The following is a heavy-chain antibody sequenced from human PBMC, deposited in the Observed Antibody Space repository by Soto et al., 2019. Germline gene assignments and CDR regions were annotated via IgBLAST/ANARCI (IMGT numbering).Heavy chain of an antibody. Sequence: GASVKVSCKASGGTFSSYAISWVRQAPGQGLEWMEGIIPIFGTANYAQKFQGRVTITADKSTSTAYMELSSLRSEDTAVYYCARDLTIFGVVSSYNWFDPWGQGTLVTVSS. CDR3: ARDLTIFGVVSSYNWFDP. V-gene: IGHV1-69*06. CDR2: IIPIFGTA. CDR1: GGTFSSYA. J-gene: IGHJ5*02. D-gene: IGHD3-3*01.